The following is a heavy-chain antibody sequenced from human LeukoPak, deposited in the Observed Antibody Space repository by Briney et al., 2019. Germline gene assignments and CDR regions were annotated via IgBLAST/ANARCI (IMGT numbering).Heavy chain of an antibody. CDR3: AREGAGEDYYFDY. CDR1: GGTFSSYA. V-gene: IGHV1-69*04. CDR2: IIPILGIA. Sequence: GASVKVSCKASGGTFSSYAISWVRQAPGQGLEWMGRIIPILGIANYAQKFQGRVTITADKSTSTAYMELSSLRSEDTAVYYCAREGAGEDYYFDYWGQGTLVTVSS. D-gene: IGHD7-27*01. J-gene: IGHJ4*02.